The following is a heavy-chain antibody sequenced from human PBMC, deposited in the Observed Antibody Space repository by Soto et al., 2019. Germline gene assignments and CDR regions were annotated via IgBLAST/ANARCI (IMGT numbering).Heavy chain of an antibody. V-gene: IGHV4-31*03. Sequence: SETLSLTCTVSGGSISSGGYYWSWIRQHPGKGLEWIGYIYYSGSTYYNPSLKSRVTISVDTSKNQFSLKLSSVTAADTAVYYCARDRGNSGSYSFDYWGQGTLVTVSS. J-gene: IGHJ4*02. CDR3: ARDRGNSGSYSFDY. D-gene: IGHD1-26*01. CDR1: GGSISSGGYY. CDR2: IYYSGST.